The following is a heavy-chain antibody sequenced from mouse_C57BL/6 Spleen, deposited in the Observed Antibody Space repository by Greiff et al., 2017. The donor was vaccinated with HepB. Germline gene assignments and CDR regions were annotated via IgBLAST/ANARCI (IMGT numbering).Heavy chain of an antibody. CDR1: GFNIKDDY. V-gene: IGHV14-2*01. J-gene: IGHJ4*01. CDR2: IDPEDGET. D-gene: IGHD2-5*01. CDR3: ASAYYSNYENAMDY. Sequence: VQLQQSGAELVKPGASVKLSCTASGFNIKDDYMHWVKPRTEQGLEWIGRIDPEDGETKYAPKFQGKAPITADTSSNTAYLQLSSLTSEDTAVYYCASAYYSNYENAMDYWGQGTSVTVSS.